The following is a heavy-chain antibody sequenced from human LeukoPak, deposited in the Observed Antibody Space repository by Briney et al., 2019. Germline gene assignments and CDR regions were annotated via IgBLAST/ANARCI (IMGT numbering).Heavy chain of an antibody. J-gene: IGHJ3*02. CDR1: GGSINNYY. CDR3: ARGRYCSADICSGGDAFDI. CDR2: IYTRGST. Sequence: SETLSLTCTVSGGSINNYYWSWIRQPVGKGLEWIGRIYTRGSTNYNPSLKSRVTMSVDTSKNQFSLKLSSVTAADTAVYYCARGRYCSADICSGGDAFDIWGQGTMVSVSS. D-gene: IGHD2-15*01. V-gene: IGHV4-4*07.